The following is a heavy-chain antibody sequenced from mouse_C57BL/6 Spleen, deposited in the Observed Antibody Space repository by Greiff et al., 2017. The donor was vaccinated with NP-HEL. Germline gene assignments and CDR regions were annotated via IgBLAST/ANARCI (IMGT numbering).Heavy chain of an antibody. V-gene: IGHV5-16*01. CDR1: GFTFSDYY. Sequence: EVKLVESEGGLVQPGSSMKLSCTASGFTFSDYYMAWVRQVPEKGLEWVANINYDGSSTYYLDSLKSRFIISRDNAKNILYLQMSSLKSEDTATYYCARDGGITTGDYFDYWGQGTTLTVSS. CDR3: ARDGGITTGDYFDY. D-gene: IGHD2-4*01. CDR2: INYDGSST. J-gene: IGHJ2*01.